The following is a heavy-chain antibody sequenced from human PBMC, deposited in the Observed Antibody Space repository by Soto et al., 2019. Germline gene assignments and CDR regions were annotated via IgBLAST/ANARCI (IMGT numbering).Heavy chain of an antibody. CDR3: ANSPYYYYGMDV. V-gene: IGHV3-23*01. J-gene: IGHJ6*02. Sequence: PGGSLRLSCAASGFTFSSYAMSWVRQAPGKGLEWVSAISGSGGSTYYADSVKGRFTISRDNSKNTLYLQMNSLRAEDAAVYYCANSPYYYYGMDVWGQGTTVTVSS. CDR2: ISGSGGST. CDR1: GFTFSSYA.